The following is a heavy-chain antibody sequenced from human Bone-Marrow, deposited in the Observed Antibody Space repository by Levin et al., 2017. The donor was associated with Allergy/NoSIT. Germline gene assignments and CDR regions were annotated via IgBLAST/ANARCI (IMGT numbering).Heavy chain of an antibody. CDR2: IYWDDDK. V-gene: IGHV2-5*02. D-gene: IGHD1-14*01. CDR3: AHSDTPGFDY. CDR1: GFSLSTTGVA. J-gene: IGHJ4*02. Sequence: SGPTLVKPTQTLTLTCNFSGFSLSTTGVAVGWIRQPPGKALECLAVIYWDDDKRHSPSLKNRLTIPKDTSKNQVVLTMTNMDPVDTGTYYCAHSDTPGFDYWGQGALVTVSS.